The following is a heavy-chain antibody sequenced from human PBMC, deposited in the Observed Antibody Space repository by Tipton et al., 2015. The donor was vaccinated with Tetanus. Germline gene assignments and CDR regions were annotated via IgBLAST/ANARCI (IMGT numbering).Heavy chain of an antibody. CDR2: FYTSGST. CDR1: GGSISSYY. V-gene: IGHV4-4*07. J-gene: IGHJ5*02. D-gene: IGHD3-10*01. CDR3: AREDYYGSGSSYNWFDP. Sequence: TLSLTCTVSGGSISSYYWSWIRQPAGKGLEWIGRFYTSGSTSYNPSLKSRVTMSVDTSKNQFSLKLSSVTAADPAVYSCAREDYYGSGSSYNWFDPWGQGTLVTVSS.